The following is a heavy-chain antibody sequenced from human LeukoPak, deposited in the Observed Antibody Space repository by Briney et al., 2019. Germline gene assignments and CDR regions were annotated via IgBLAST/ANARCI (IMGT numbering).Heavy chain of an antibody. Sequence: GGSLRFSCAASGFTFSSYAMSWVRQAPGKGLEWVSGIRGSGGSTNYADSVKGRFTISRDNSKNTLYLQMNSLRAEDTAVYYCAKVYSSGWRDAFDIWGQGTMVTVSS. CDR2: IRGSGGST. CDR1: GFTFSSYA. J-gene: IGHJ3*02. V-gene: IGHV3-23*01. D-gene: IGHD6-19*01. CDR3: AKVYSSGWRDAFDI.